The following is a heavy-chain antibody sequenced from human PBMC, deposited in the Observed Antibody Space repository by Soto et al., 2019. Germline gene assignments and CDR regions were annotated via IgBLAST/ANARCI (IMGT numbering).Heavy chain of an antibody. CDR1: GFTFSSYA. CDR2: ISGSGGST. J-gene: IGHJ5*02. Sequence: GGSLRLSCAASGFTFSSYAMSWVRQAPGKGLEWVSAISGSGGSTYYADSVKGRFTISRDNSKNTLYLQMNSLRAEDTAVYYCAKAVGHCSGGSWYAGSWFDPWGQGTLVTVSS. CDR3: AKAVGHCSGGSWYAGSWFDP. D-gene: IGHD2-15*01. V-gene: IGHV3-23*01.